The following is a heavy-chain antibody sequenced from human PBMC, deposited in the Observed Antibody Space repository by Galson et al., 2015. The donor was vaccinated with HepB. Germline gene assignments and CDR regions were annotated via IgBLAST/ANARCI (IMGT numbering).Heavy chain of an antibody. V-gene: IGHV3-30*04. CDR3: ARDGLYDILTGTFDE. Sequence: SLRLSCAASGFTFSSYAMHWVRQAPGKGLEWVAVIYYDGSNKYYADSVQGRFTISRDNSKNTLYLQMDSLRAEDTAVYYCARDGLYDILTGTFDEWGQGTLVTVSA. J-gene: IGHJ4*02. D-gene: IGHD3-9*01. CDR1: GFTFSSYA. CDR2: IYYDGSNK.